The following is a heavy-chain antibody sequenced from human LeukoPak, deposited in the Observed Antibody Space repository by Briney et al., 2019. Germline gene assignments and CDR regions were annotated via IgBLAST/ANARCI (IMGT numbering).Heavy chain of an antibody. D-gene: IGHD6-19*01. CDR3: ARDQYYSSSD. CDR1: GFTFSSYA. CDR2: ISGSGGST. V-gene: IGHV3-23*01. J-gene: IGHJ4*02. Sequence: GGSLRLSCAASGFTFSSYAMSWVRQAPGKGLEWVSAISGSGGSTYYADSVKGRFTISRDNAKKSLFLQMNSLRAEDTAVYYCARDQYYSSSDWGQGTLVTVSS.